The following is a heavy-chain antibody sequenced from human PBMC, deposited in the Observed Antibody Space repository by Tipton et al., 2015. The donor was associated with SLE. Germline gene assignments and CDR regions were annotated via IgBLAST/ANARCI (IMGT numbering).Heavy chain of an antibody. V-gene: IGHV4-61*01. CDR3: ARGDITSRSLDY. CDR1: GDSISSSSYY. J-gene: IGHJ4*02. CDR2: LDYSGST. Sequence: TLSLTCIVSGDSISSSSYYWSWIRQSPGKGLEWIGNLDYSGSTNYNPSLKSRVSMSVDPSKNLFSLTLTSVTAADTAVYYCARGDITSRSLDYWGQGTLVTVSS. D-gene: IGHD2-15*01.